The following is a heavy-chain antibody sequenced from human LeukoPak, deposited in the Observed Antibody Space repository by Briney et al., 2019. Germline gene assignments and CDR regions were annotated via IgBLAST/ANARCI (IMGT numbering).Heavy chain of an antibody. CDR3: AKDIDQGGYYFDC. V-gene: IGHV3-9*01. CDR2: ISWNSAFI. D-gene: IGHD2-2*01. Sequence: PGGSLRLSCAASGFTFEDYAMHWVRQAPGEGLEWVSSISWNSAFIDYADSVKGRFTISRDNAKNSLYLQMNSLRAEDTALYYCAKDIDQGGYYFDCWGQGTLVTVSS. J-gene: IGHJ4*02. CDR1: GFTFEDYA.